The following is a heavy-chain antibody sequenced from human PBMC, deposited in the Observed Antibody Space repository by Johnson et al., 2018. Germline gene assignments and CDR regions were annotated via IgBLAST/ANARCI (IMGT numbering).Heavy chain of an antibody. V-gene: IGHV1-8*01. CDR3: ARTLVVLTPYCMDV. D-gene: IGHD2-21*01. CDR1: GYTFTNYD. J-gene: IGHJ6*02. Sequence: QVQLVQSGAEVKKPGASVKVPCKASGYTFTNYDLSWVRQAPGQGPEWMGWLNPHPGQRGYGQKFQARLTLPRKPSVNTAYMELNGLTSEDTSVYFCARTLVVLTPYCMDVWGQGTTVIISS. CDR2: LNPHPGQR.